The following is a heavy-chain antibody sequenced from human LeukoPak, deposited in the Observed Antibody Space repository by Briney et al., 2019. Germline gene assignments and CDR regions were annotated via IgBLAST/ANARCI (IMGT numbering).Heavy chain of an antibody. CDR3: ARDHDYVWGSYQFRT. D-gene: IGHD3-16*02. V-gene: IGHV4-34*01. CDR2: IYHSGST. J-gene: IGHJ5*02. CDR1: GGSFSSYY. Sequence: KPSETLSLTCAVYGGSFSSYYWSWIRQPPGKGLEWIGEIYHSGSTNYNPSLKSRVTISVDKSKNQFSLKLSSVTAADTAVYYCARDHDYVWGSYQFRTWGQGTLVTVSS.